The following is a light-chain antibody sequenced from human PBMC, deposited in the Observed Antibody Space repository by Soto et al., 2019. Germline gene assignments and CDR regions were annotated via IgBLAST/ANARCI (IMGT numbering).Light chain of an antibody. CDR2: KAS. J-gene: IGKJ1*01. CDR1: QSISSF. CDR3: RHYNSYSEA. V-gene: IGKV1-5*03. Sequence: DIQMTQSPSSLSASVGDRVTITCRASQSISSFLTWYQQKPGKAPKLLIYKASTLKSGVPSRFSGSGSGTEFTLTISSLQPDDFATYYCRHYNSYSEAFGQGTKVDIK.